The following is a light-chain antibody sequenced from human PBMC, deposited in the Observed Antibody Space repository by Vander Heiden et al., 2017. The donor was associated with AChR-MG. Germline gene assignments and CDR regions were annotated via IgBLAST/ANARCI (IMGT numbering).Light chain of an antibody. J-gene: IGLJ2*01. CDR2: DVS. CDR1: NIRSQC. Sequence: SYVLTPPPSVSVAPGRTATLTRGRHNIRSQCVHWYQQKPGQAPVLVVYDVSDRPSGIPERISGSNSGNTATLTISRVEAGDEGDYYCQVWDSVSDPVVFGGGTKLTVL. V-gene: IGLV3-21*02. CDR3: QVWDSVSDPVV.